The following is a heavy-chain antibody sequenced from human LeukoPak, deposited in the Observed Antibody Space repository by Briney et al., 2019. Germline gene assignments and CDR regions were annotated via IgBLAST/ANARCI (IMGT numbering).Heavy chain of an antibody. J-gene: IGHJ4*02. CDR3: TTGGAYFDY. Sequence: SPSLSPTRAVDARSFSGYYSGWIQHRPRKGLEWIGIILQSGSTYYNPSLKSRVTISVDTSKNKFSLKLSSVTTADTAVYYCTTGGAYFDYWGQGTLVTVSS. CDR2: ILQSGST. CDR1: ARSFSGYY. V-gene: IGHV4-34*11. D-gene: IGHD3-16*01.